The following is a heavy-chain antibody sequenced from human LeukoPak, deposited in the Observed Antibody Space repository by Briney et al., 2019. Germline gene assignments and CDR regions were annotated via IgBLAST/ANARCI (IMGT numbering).Heavy chain of an antibody. V-gene: IGHV4-31*03. CDR2: IYYSGST. CDR3: ARDYNKAATGAFDI. D-gene: IGHD3-10*01. CDR1: GGSISSGCYY. J-gene: IGHJ3*02. Sequence: PAETLSLTCTVSGGSISSGCYYWSWIRQHPGRGLEWVGYIYYSGSTYHNPSLKSRFTISVDTSKNQFSLKLSSVTAADTAVYYCARDYNKAATGAFDIWGQGTMVTVSS.